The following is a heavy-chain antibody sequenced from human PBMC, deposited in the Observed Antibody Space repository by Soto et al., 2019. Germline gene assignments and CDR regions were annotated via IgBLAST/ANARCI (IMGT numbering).Heavy chain of an antibody. J-gene: IGHJ6*02. CDR2: ISAYNGDT. CDR1: GYTFISYG. Sequence: ASVKVSCKASGYTFISYGITWVRQAPGQGREWMGWISAYNGDTNSAQKLHGRVTMTTHTSTSTAYMELRSLRSDDTAVYYCARELYYYYGMDVWGQGTTVTVSS. V-gene: IGHV1-18*04. CDR3: ARELYYYYGMDV.